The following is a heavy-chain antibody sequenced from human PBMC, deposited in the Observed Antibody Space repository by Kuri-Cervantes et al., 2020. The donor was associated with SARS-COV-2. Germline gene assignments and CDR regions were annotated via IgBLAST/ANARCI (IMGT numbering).Heavy chain of an antibody. CDR2: IYPGDSDT. CDR1: GYSFTSYW. CDR3: ARSAAPPVLYYGMDV. Sequence: GESLKISCKGSGYSFTSYWIGWVRQMPGKGLEWMGIIYPGDSDTRYSPSFQGQVTISADKSISTAYLQWSSLKASDTAMYYCARSAAPPVLYYGMDVWGQGTTVTVSS. J-gene: IGHJ6*02. D-gene: IGHD2-15*01. V-gene: IGHV5-51*01.